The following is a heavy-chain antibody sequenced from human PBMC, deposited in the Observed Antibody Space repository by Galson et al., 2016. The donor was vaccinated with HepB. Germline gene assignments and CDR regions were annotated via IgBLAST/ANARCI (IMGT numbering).Heavy chain of an antibody. CDR3: AHSGDYSLNY. J-gene: IGHJ4*02. V-gene: IGHV4-4*02. Sequence: ETLSLTCAVSGGSISSGNWWCWVRQPPGKGLEWIAEIHHSGSTNYNPSLKSRVTISVDRNKNQFSLKRSSVNAADTAVYYCAHSGDYSLNYWGQGTLVTVSS. CDR1: GGSISSGNW. CDR2: IHHSGST. D-gene: IGHD2-21*01.